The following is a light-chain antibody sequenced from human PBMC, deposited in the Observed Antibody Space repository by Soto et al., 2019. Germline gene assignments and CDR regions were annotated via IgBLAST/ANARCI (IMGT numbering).Light chain of an antibody. CDR3: SSYTSSSTLV. CDR1: SSDVGGYNS. CDR2: EVS. V-gene: IGLV2-14*01. Sequence: QSALTQPASVSGSPGQSITISCTGTSSDVGGYNSVSWYQQYPGKAPKLMISEVSNRPSGVSNRFSGSKSGNTASLTISGLQAEDEADYYCSSYTSSSTLVFGGGTKVTVL. J-gene: IGLJ2*01.